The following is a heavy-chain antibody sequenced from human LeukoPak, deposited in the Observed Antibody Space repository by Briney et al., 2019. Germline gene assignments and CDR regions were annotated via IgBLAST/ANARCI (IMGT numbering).Heavy chain of an antibody. Sequence: PGGSLRLSCAASGFTFSSYWMSWVRQAPGKGLEWVANIRQDGSEEFYVDSVKGRFTISRDNAKNSLYLQMNSLRAEDTAVYYRARDGDDSSGYYGDYWGQGTLVTVSS. V-gene: IGHV3-7*01. J-gene: IGHJ4*02. CDR1: GFTFSSYW. CDR2: IRQDGSEE. D-gene: IGHD3-22*01. CDR3: ARDGDDSSGYYGDY.